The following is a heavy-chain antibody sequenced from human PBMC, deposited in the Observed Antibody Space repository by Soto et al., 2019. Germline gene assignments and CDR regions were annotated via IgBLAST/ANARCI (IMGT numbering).Heavy chain of an antibody. CDR1: DDSINSDKYY. CDR3: ARLEGLATISYYFDF. J-gene: IGHJ4*02. V-gene: IGHV4-39*01. D-gene: IGHD3-9*01. Sequence: SETLSLTCSVSDDSINSDKYYWGWIRQPPGKGLEWIGSINFRGNTYYNPSLQTRVTISLDKSKSQFSLKLNSVTAADSAVYLCARLEGLATISYYFDFWGQGALVTVSS. CDR2: INFRGNT.